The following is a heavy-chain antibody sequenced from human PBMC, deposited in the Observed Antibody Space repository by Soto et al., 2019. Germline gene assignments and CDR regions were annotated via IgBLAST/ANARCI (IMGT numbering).Heavy chain of an antibody. CDR1: GYSFTSSW. D-gene: IGHD6-13*01. J-gene: IGHJ4*02. CDR3: ARLQAAAGDNDLTFDY. V-gene: IGHV5-10-1*01. Sequence: EVQLVQSGAEVKNPGESRRISGKGSGYSFTSSWISGVRKWPGKGLEGGGRIDPSDSYTNYSPSFQGHVTISADKSISTAYLQWSSLKASDTAMYYCARLQAAAGDNDLTFDYWGQGTLVTVSS. CDR2: IDPSDSYT.